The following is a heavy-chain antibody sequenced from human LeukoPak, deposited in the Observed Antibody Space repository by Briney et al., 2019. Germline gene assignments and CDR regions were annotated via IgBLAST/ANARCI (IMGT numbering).Heavy chain of an antibody. CDR2: IFYTGST. CDR1: GGSISSYY. V-gene: IGHV4-59*01. J-gene: IGHJ2*01. D-gene: IGHD6-13*01. CDR3: ARVYYSNSYDYWYFDL. Sequence: SETLSLTCTVSGGSISSYYWSWIRQPPGKGLEWIGYIFYTGSTNYNPSLKSRVTISVLTSKNRFSLKLSSVTAADTAVYYCARVYYSNSYDYWYFDLWGRGTLVTVSS.